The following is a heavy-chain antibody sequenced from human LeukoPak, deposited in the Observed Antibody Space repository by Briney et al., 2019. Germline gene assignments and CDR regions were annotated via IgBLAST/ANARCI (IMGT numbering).Heavy chain of an antibody. D-gene: IGHD1-26*01. Sequence: MAGGSLRLSCAASGFTFSSYSMNWVRQAPGKGLEWVSSISSSSSYIYYADSVKGRFTISRDNAKNSLYLQMNSLRAEDTAVYYCARDRVVGAQGYWGQGTLVTVSS. CDR2: ISSSSSYI. J-gene: IGHJ4*02. CDR3: ARDRVVGAQGY. V-gene: IGHV3-21*01. CDR1: GFTFSSYS.